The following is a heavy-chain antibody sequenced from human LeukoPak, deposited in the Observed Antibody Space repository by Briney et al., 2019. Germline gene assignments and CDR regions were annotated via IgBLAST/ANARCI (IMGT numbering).Heavy chain of an antibody. Sequence: SVKVSCKASGYTFTAYYMHGVRQAPGKGLEWMVCIRPHRGGKNYTQKFQGRVPIPRDTSISTAHMAVERQSSDDTAVYFCAREGFCTGSKCPAEYWGQGTLVTVSS. J-gene: IGHJ4*02. CDR3: AREGFCTGSKCPAEY. CDR1: GYTFTAYY. V-gene: IGHV1-2*02. D-gene: IGHD2-8*02. CDR2: IRPHRGGK.